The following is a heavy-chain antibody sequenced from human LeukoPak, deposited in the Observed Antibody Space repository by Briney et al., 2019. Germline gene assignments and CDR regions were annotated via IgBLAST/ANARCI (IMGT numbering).Heavy chain of an antibody. D-gene: IGHD3-10*01. CDR3: AKVGVRINSGDY. J-gene: IGHJ4*02. Sequence: PGGSLRLSCATSGLAVSTSVIYWFRQAPGKGLEWVSDIKDADAKPSYADSVKGRFTISRDNSKNTVYLEMNSLSAEDTALYYCAKVGVRINSGDYWGQGTLVTVSS. CDR2: IKDADAKP. V-gene: IGHV3-23*01. CDR1: GLAVSTSV.